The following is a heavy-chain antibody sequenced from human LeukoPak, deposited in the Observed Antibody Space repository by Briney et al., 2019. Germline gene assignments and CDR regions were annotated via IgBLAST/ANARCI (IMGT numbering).Heavy chain of an antibody. CDR2: ISAYNGNT. J-gene: IGHJ5*02. Sequence: ASVKVSCKASGYTFTSYGISWVRQAPGQGLEWMGWISAYNGNTNYAQKLQGRVTMTTDTSTSTAYMELRSLRSDDTAVYYCARVAIVVVPAALKNGWFDPWGQGTLVTVSS. V-gene: IGHV1-18*04. CDR3: ARVAIVVVPAALKNGWFDP. CDR1: GYTFTSYG. D-gene: IGHD2-2*01.